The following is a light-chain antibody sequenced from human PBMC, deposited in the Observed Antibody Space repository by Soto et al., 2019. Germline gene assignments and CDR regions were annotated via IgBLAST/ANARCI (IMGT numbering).Light chain of an antibody. CDR1: QSGSSN. V-gene: IGKV3-15*01. J-gene: IGKJ5*01. CDR3: QQYNNGPPIT. Sequence: EIVMTQSPSTLSVSPGERATFSCRAIQSGSSNVAWYQQKAGQAPMRLIYDASTRATGIPVRFSGSGSGTEFTLTISSPQSEDFAVYDCQQYNNGPPITFGQGTRLEIK. CDR2: DAS.